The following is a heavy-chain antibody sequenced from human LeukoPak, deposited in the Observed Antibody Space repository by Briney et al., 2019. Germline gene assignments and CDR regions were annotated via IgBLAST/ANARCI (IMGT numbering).Heavy chain of an antibody. Sequence: SSETLSLTCTVSGDSINSLDLWSWVRQPPGKGLEWIGEMYLSGTTHSNPSVKSRVTISIDKSKNQFSLKLSSVTAADTAVYYCARLGAGPTYYDFWSGYSSFYFDYWGQGTLVTVSS. CDR3: ARLGAGPTYYDFWSGYSSFYFDY. J-gene: IGHJ4*02. CDR1: GDSINSLDL. V-gene: IGHV4-4*02. CDR2: MYLSGTT. D-gene: IGHD3-3*01.